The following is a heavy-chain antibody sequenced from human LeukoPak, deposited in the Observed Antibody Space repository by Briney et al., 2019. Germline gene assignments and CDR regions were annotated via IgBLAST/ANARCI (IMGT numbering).Heavy chain of an antibody. CDR1: GGSVSSGSYY. V-gene: IGHV4-61*01. D-gene: IGHD4-11*01. CDR2: IYYSGST. Sequence: KPSETLSLTCTVSGGSVSSGSYYWSWIRQPPGKGLEWIGYIYYSGSTNYNPSLKSRVTISVDTSKNQFSLKLSSVTAADTAVYYCARDAVTVNSYYFDYWGQGTLVTVSS. J-gene: IGHJ4*02. CDR3: ARDAVTVNSYYFDY.